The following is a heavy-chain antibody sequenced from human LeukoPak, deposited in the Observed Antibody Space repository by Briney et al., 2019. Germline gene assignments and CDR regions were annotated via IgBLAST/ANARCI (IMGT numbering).Heavy chain of an antibody. CDR2: ISAYNGNT. CDR1: GYTFTSYG. CDR3: AREYCTNGVCYIRLDY. V-gene: IGHV1-18*01. D-gene: IGHD2-8*01. Sequence: ASVKVSCKASGYTFTSYGISWVRQAPGQGLEWMGWISAYNGNTNYAQKLQGRVTMTIDTSTSTAYMELRSLRSDDTAVYYCAREYCTNGVCYIRLDYWGQGTLVTVSS. J-gene: IGHJ4*02.